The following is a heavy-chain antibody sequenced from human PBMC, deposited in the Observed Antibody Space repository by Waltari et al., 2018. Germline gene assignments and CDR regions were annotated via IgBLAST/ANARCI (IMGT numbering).Heavy chain of an antibody. J-gene: IGHJ6*04. CDR3: ARGVGSGWYGDV. V-gene: IGHV3-7*01. CDR1: GFTFSSYW. Sequence: EVQLVESGGGLVQPGGSLRLSCAASGFTFSSYWMSWVRQAPGKGLEWVANIKQDGSEKYYVDSVKGGFTNSRDNAKNALYLQMNSLRAEDTAVYYCARGVGSGWYGDVWGKGTTVTVSS. CDR2: IKQDGSEK. D-gene: IGHD6-19*01.